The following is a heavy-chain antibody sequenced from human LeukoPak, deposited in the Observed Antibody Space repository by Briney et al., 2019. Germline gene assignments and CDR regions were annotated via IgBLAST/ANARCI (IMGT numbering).Heavy chain of an antibody. V-gene: IGHV4-59*08. CDR2: IYSNGAT. CDR1: GGSISNNY. D-gene: IGHD6-19*01. Sequence: PSETLSLTCTVSGGSISNNYWTWIRQPPGKGLEWIGYIYSNGATSYNPSLKSRVTMSVDTSKNQFSLKLTSVTAADTAVYYCAKCGGSGWVIDYWGQGTLVTVSS. J-gene: IGHJ4*02. CDR3: AKCGGSGWVIDY.